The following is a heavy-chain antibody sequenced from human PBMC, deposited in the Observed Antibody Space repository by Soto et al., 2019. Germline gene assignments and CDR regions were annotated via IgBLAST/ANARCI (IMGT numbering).Heavy chain of an antibody. CDR1: GFTVSSNY. V-gene: IGHV3-53*01. CDR3: ARGMDIVIRGGSNGMDV. J-gene: IGHJ6*02. D-gene: IGHD5-12*01. Sequence: LRLSCAASGFTVSSNYMNWVRQAPGRGLEWVSIIYSGGRAYYADSVKGRFTISRDNSKNTLYLQMNRLRAEDTAVYYCARGMDIVIRGGSNGMDVWGQGTTVTVSS. CDR2: IYSGGRA.